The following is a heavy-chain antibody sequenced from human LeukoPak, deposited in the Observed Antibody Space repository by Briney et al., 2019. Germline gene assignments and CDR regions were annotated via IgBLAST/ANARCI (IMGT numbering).Heavy chain of an antibody. D-gene: IGHD7-27*01. CDR2: IYYSGST. Sequence: SETLSLTCTVSGASINSGDYYWSWIRQPPGKGLEWIGYIYYSGSTYSNPSLNSRVTISADTSKSQFSLKLSSVTAADTAVYYCARLTVKWGSNFDYWGQGTLVTVSS. CDR3: ARLTVKWGSNFDY. J-gene: IGHJ4*02. V-gene: IGHV4-30-4*01. CDR1: GASINSGDYY.